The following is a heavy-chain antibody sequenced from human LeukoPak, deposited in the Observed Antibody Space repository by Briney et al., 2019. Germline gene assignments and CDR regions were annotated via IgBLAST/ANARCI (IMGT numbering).Heavy chain of an antibody. CDR2: IYYSGST. CDR3: ARGISGSYTSPRY. D-gene: IGHD1-26*01. Sequence: PSETLSLTCTVSGGSISGYYWSWIRQPPGKGLEWIGYIYYSGSTNYNPSLRSRVTISVDTSKNQFSLKLTSVTAADTAVHYCARGISGSYTSPRYWGQGTLVTVSS. J-gene: IGHJ4*02. CDR1: GGSISGYY. V-gene: IGHV4-59*01.